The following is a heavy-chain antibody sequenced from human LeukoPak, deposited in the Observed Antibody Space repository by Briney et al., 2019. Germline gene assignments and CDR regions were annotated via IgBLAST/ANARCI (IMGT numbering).Heavy chain of an antibody. CDR3: AREAAAAGENYFDY. J-gene: IGHJ4*02. V-gene: IGHV1-2*02. CDR1: GYTFTGYY. CDR2: INPNSGGT. D-gene: IGHD6-13*01. Sequence: ASVKVSCKASGYTFTGYYMHWVRQAPGQGLEWMGWINPNSGGTNYAQRFQGRVTMTRDTSISTAYMELSRLRSDDTAVYYCAREAAAAGENYFDYWGQGTLVTVSS.